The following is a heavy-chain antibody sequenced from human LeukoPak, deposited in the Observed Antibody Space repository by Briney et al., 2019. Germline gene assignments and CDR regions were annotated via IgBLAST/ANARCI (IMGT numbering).Heavy chain of an antibody. Sequence: SETLSLTCTVSGGSISSSSYHWSWIRQPAGKGLEWIGRISSTGSTNYSPSLRSRVIMSVDASKNQFSLNLSSVTAADTAVYFCARQDDDYESNGFYREGYFDHWGQGALVTVSS. CDR3: ARQDDDYESNGFYREGYFDH. CDR1: GGSISSSSYH. V-gene: IGHV4-61*02. J-gene: IGHJ4*02. D-gene: IGHD3-22*01. CDR2: ISSTGST.